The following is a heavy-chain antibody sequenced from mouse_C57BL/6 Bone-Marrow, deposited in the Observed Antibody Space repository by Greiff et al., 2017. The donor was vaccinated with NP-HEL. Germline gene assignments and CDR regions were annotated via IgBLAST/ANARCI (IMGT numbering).Heavy chain of an antibody. CDR2: TYWDDDN. D-gene: IGHD2-2*01. J-gene: IGHJ2*01. V-gene: IGHV8-12*01. CDR3: ARWGGLVDYFDF. Sequence: QVTLKESGPGILQSSQTLSLTCSFSGFSLSTSGMGVSWKRQPSGKGLEWLAHTYWDDDNCYNPFLKSPLTVSKDTSRKHVFLQIISVDTADTASYYCARWGGLVDYFDFGGRGTALTVSA. CDR1: GFSLSTSGMG.